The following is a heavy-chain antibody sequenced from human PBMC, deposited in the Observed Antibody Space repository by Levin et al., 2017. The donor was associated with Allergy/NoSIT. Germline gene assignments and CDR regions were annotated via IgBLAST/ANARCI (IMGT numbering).Heavy chain of an antibody. V-gene: IGHV3-15*01. D-gene: IGHD4-17*01. Sequence: SCAASGFTFSNTWMSWVRQAPGKGLEWVGLIKMKTEGGRTDYAAPVKGRFTISRDDAENTLYLEMNNLKTEDTAVYYCATDGGDYYGAPYFDYWGQGTLVTVSS. CDR2: IKMKTEGGRT. CDR1: GFTFSNTW. J-gene: IGHJ4*02. CDR3: ATDGGDYYGAPYFDY.